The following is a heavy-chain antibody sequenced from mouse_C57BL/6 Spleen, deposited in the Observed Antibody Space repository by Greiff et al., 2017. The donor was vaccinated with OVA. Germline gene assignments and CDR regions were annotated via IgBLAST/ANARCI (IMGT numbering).Heavy chain of an antibody. CDR2: FHPYNDDT. J-gene: IGHJ3*01. CDR3: ARAYYYGSSHHLGAFAY. D-gene: IGHD1-1*01. Sequence: QVQLQQSGAELVKPGASVKMSCKASGYTFTTYPIEWMKQNHGKSLEWIGNFHPYNDDTKYNEKFKGKATLTVEKSSSTVYLELSRLTSDDSAVYYCARAYYYGSSHHLGAFAYWGQGTPVTVSA. V-gene: IGHV1-47*01. CDR1: GYTFTTYP.